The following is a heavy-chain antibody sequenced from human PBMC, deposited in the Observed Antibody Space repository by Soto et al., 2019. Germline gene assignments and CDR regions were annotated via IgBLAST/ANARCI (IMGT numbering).Heavy chain of an antibody. CDR3: ARDALGIAAAWPGWWFDP. CDR1: GGSVSSGSYY. D-gene: IGHD6-13*01. V-gene: IGHV4-61*01. CDR2: IYYSGST. Sequence: PSETLSLTCTVSGGSVSSGSYYWSWIRQPPGKGLEWIGYIYYSGSTNYNPSLKSRVTISVDTSKNQFSLKLSSVTAADTAVYYCARDALGIAAAWPGWWFDPWGQGTLVTVSS. J-gene: IGHJ5*02.